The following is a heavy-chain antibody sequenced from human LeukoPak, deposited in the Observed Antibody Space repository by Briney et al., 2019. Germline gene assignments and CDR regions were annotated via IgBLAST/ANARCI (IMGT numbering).Heavy chain of an antibody. CDR3: AKDIKAGRVATSFDY. J-gene: IGHJ4*02. CDR1: GFMFSHYS. CDR2: ISSSSNFI. D-gene: IGHD5-12*01. V-gene: IGHV3-21*04. Sequence: GGSLRLSCAASGFMFSHYSMNWVRQAPGKGLEWVSSISSSSNFIYYADSMKGRITVSRDNAKNSLYLQMNSLRAEDTALYYCAKDIKAGRVATSFDYWGQGTLVTVSS.